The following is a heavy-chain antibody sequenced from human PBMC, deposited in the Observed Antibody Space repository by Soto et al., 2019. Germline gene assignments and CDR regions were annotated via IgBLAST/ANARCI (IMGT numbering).Heavy chain of an antibody. CDR2: MNPNSGDT. J-gene: IGHJ4*02. CDR3: AKVSRRGSAIDFDY. D-gene: IGHD3-10*01. CDR1: GYTFTNYD. Sequence: GASVKVSCNASGYTFTNYDITWVRQATGQGLDWMGWMNPNSGDTGYAQKFQGRVTMTRDTSISTAYMELSSLRSGDTAVYYCAKVSRRGSAIDFDYWGQGTLVTVS. V-gene: IGHV1-8*01.